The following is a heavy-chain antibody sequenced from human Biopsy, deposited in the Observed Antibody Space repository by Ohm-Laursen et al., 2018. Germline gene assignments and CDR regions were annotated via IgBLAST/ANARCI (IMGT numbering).Heavy chain of an antibody. CDR3: ARGEGSSWFDP. D-gene: IGHD1-26*01. CDR2: IIPIPNVA. J-gene: IGHJ5*02. V-gene: IGHV1-69*01. Sequence: SSVKVSCKASGDSFTSYAIGWVRQAPGQGLEWMGGIIPIPNVATYAQKFQGRITITADESTSTACMELNSLTSDDTAVYFCARGEGSSWFDPWGHGTLVTVSS. CDR1: GDSFTSYA.